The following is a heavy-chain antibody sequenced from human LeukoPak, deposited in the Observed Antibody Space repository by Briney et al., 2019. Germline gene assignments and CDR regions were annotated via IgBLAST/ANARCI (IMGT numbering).Heavy chain of an antibody. CDR3: ARAPLYDSSGYYYGNYYYYMDV. CDR2: INHSGST. D-gene: IGHD3-22*01. Sequence: SETLSLTCAVYGGSFGGYYWSWIRQPPGKGLEWIGEINHSGSTNHNPSLKSRVTISVDTSKNQFSLKLSSVTAADTAVYYCARAPLYDSSGYYYGNYYYYMDVWGKGTTVTVSS. CDR1: GGSFGGYY. V-gene: IGHV4-34*01. J-gene: IGHJ6*03.